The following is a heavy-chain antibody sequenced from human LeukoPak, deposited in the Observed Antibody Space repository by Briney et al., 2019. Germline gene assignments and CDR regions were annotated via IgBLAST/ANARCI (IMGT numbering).Heavy chain of an antibody. V-gene: IGHV4-59*01. J-gene: IGHJ3*02. Sequence: SETLSLTCPVSGGSITNYYWTWMRQPPGKGLEWIGYIYYSGSTNYNPSLKSRITISVDTSRNQFSLKLTSVTAADTALYYCARGLAGYSGGDDAFDIWGQGTMVTVSS. D-gene: IGHD6-19*01. CDR1: GGSITNYY. CDR2: IYYSGST. CDR3: ARGLAGYSGGDDAFDI.